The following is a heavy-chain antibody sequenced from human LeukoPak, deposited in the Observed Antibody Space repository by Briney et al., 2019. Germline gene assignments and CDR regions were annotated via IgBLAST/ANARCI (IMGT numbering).Heavy chain of an antibody. J-gene: IGHJ4*02. CDR3: VRDGTGDSSGWHL. Sequence: SETLSLTCTVSDGSISTFYWGWIRQPAGKGLEWIGRMHTRGSTDYNPSLKSRVSMSVDTSQNQFFLRLRSVTAADTAVYYCVRDGTGDSSGWHLWGQGTLVTVSP. V-gene: IGHV4-4*07. CDR1: DGSISTFY. D-gene: IGHD6-19*01. CDR2: MHTRGST.